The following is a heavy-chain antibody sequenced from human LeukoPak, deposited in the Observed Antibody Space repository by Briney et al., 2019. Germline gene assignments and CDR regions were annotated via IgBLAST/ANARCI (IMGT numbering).Heavy chain of an antibody. J-gene: IGHJ4*02. D-gene: IGHD6-6*01. CDR3: AKQSTARCLGE. CDR2: ISGSGADT. CDR1: GFPFTFA. V-gene: IGHV3-23*01. Sequence: SGGSLSLSCAASGFPFTFAMSWVRQAPGKGLEWVSTISGSGADTYYADSVRGRFTISRDNSKNMLYLQMNSLGAEDTAVYYCAKQSTARCLGEWGQGTLVTVSS.